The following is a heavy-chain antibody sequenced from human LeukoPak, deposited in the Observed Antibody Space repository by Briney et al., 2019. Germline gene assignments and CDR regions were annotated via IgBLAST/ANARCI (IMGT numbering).Heavy chain of an antibody. D-gene: IGHD3-10*01. CDR3: ARGFLGDYFGSGSYYVFDY. CDR2: IYYSGST. CDR1: GGSISSSSYY. J-gene: IGHJ4*02. V-gene: IGHV4-39*07. Sequence: SETLSLTCTVSGGSISSSSYYWGWIRQPPGKGLEWIGSIYYSGSTKYNPSLKSRVTMSEDTSKNQFSLKLSSVTAADTAVYYCARGFLGDYFGSGSYYVFDYWGQGTLVTVSS.